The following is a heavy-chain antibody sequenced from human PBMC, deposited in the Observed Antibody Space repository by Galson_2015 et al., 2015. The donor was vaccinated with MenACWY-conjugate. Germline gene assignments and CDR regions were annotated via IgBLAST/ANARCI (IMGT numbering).Heavy chain of an antibody. V-gene: IGHV1-8*01. CDR1: GYTFTSYD. J-gene: IGHJ6*03. CDR2: MNPNSGNT. D-gene: IGHD3-9*01. Sequence: SVKVSCKASGYTFTSYDINWVRQAPGKGLEWMGWMNPNSGNTGYAQKFQGRVTMTRNTSISTAYMELSSLRSEDTAVYYCARGGDYDILTGRYYYYMDVWGKGTTVTVSS. CDR3: ARGGDYDILTGRYYYYMDV.